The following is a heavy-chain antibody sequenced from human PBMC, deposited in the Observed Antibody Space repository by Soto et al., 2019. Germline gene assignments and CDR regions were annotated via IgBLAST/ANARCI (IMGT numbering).Heavy chain of an antibody. Sequence: AASAKVSWKESGFSITGSYIRWLRQATGQGLEWMGWINAHSGGTEYAQKFQGRVTLTRDTSIATAYLTLTSLTSDDTALYYCAKDLTRQLAYWLDPWGQGTQVTVSS. D-gene: IGHD6-6*01. J-gene: IGHJ5*02. CDR2: INAHSGGT. CDR1: GFSITGSY. CDR3: AKDLTRQLAYWLDP. V-gene: IGHV1-2*02.